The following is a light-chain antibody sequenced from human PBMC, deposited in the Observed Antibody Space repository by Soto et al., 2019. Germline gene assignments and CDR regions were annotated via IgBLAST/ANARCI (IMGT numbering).Light chain of an antibody. CDR1: SSDVGGYNY. J-gene: IGLJ1*01. CDR3: SSYTSSSTLYV. Sequence: VLTQPASVSGSPGQSITISCTGTSSDVGGYNYVSWYQQHPGKAPKLMIYDVSNRPSGVSNRFSGSKSGNTASLTISGLQAEDEADYYCSSYTSSSTLYVFATGTKVTVL. CDR2: DVS. V-gene: IGLV2-14*01.